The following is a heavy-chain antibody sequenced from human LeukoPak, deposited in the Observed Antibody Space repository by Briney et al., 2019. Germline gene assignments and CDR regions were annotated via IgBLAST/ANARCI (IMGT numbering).Heavy chain of an antibody. CDR3: AKDSGVLRFLEWLFSPDY. CDR2: ISGSGGST. Sequence: AGGSLRLSCAASGFTFSSYAMSWVRQAPGKGLEWVSAISGSGGSTYYADSVKGRFTISRDNSKNTLYLQMNSLRAEDTAVYYCAKDSGVLRFLEWLFSPDYWGQGTLVTVSS. V-gene: IGHV3-23*01. D-gene: IGHD3-3*01. CDR1: GFTFSSYA. J-gene: IGHJ4*02.